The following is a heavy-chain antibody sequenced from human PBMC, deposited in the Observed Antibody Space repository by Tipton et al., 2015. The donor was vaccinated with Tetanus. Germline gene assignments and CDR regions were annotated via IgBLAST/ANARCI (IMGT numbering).Heavy chain of an antibody. CDR3: ARGTDDY. Sequence: AGLVKPSETLSLTCAVYGGSFSAYYWSWIRQPPGKALEWIGSIYYSGSTFYHPSLQSRVTISVDTSKNQFSLKLSSVTAADTAVYYCARGTDDYWGQGTLVTVSS. CDR2: IYYSGST. J-gene: IGHJ4*02. CDR1: GGSFSAYY. V-gene: IGHV4-34*01.